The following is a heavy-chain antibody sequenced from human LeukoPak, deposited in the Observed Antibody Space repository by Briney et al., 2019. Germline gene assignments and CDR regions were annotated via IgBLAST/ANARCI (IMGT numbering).Heavy chain of an antibody. V-gene: IGHV4-59*01. D-gene: IGHD6-19*01. CDR3: ARDDSGWYRNAFDI. CDR2: IYYSGST. J-gene: IGHJ3*02. Sequence: PSETLSLTCSVSGGSISSYYWSWIRQPPGKGLEWIGYIYYSGSTNYNPSLKSRATISVDTSKNQFSLKLSSVTAADTAVYYCARDDSGWYRNAFDIWGQGTMVTVSS. CDR1: GGSISSYY.